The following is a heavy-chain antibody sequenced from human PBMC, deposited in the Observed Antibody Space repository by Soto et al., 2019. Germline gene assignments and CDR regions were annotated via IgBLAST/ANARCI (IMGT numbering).Heavy chain of an antibody. CDR2: ISWNSGSI. J-gene: IGHJ4*02. V-gene: IGHV3-9*01. Sequence: GGSLRLSCAASGFTFDDYAMHWVRQAPGKGLEWVSGISWNSGSIGYADSVKGRFTISRDNAKNSLYLQMNSLRVEDTAVYYCATAEVDYWGPGTLVTVSS. CDR1: GFTFDDYA. CDR3: ATAEVDY.